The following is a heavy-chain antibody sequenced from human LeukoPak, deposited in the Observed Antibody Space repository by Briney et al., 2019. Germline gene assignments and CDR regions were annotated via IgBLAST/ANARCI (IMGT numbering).Heavy chain of an antibody. J-gene: IGHJ6*02. CDR2: IYSSGNT. V-gene: IGHV3-66*01. D-gene: IGHD1-26*01. CDR3: AKDVRVGGGGMDV. CDR1: GFTVSSNY. Sequence: GGSLRLSCAASGFTVSSNYMSWVRQAPGKGLEWVSVIYSSGNTYYADSVKGRFTISRDNSKNTVSLQMNSLRAEDTAVYYCAKDVRVGGGGMDVWGQGTPVTVSS.